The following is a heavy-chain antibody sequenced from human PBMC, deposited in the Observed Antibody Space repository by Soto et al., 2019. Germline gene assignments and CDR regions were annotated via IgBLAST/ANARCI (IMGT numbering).Heavy chain of an antibody. CDR2: ISGSGGDT. D-gene: IGHD2-8*01. V-gene: IGHV3-23*01. Sequence: GGSLRLSCAASGFTFDNYGMSWVRQAPGKGLEWVSSISGSGGDTHYADSVRGRFTISRDNSRNTLYLQLNSLRAEDTAVYYCAKDLMVAPGDYFDYWGQGSLVTGSS. CDR1: GFTFDNYG. CDR3: AKDLMVAPGDYFDY. J-gene: IGHJ4*02.